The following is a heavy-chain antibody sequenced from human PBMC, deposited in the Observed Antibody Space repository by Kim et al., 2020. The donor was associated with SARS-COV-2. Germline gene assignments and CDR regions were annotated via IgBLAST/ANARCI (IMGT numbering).Heavy chain of an antibody. CDR3: ARGKYSYGPVRLFAKYGMDV. CDR2: INAGNGNT. D-gene: IGHD5-18*01. Sequence: ASVKVSCKASGYTFTSYAMHWVRQAPGQRLEWMGWINAGNGNTKYSQKFQGRVTITRDTSASTTYMELSSLRSEDTAVYYCARGKYSYGPVRLFAKYGMDVWGQGTTVTVSS. CDR1: GYTFTSYA. J-gene: IGHJ6*02. V-gene: IGHV1-3*01.